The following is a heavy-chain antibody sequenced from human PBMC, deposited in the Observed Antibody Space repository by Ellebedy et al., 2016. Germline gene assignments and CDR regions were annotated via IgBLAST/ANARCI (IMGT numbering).Heavy chain of an antibody. CDR1: GGSLSGYY. J-gene: IGHJ5*02. Sequence: SETLSLTXAVYGGSLSGYYWSWIRQPPGKGLEWIGEINHSGSTNYNPSLKSRVTISVDTSKNQFSLKLSSVTAADTAVYYCARDGDWFDPWGQGTLVTVSS. CDR2: INHSGST. D-gene: IGHD3-10*01. CDR3: ARDGDWFDP. V-gene: IGHV4-34*01.